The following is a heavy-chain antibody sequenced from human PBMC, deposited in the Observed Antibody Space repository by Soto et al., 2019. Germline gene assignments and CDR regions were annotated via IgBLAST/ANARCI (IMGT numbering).Heavy chain of an antibody. CDR1: GGSISSYY. CDR2: IYYSGST. J-gene: IGHJ4*02. V-gene: IGHV4-59*01. CDR3: ARSPTILVSFDY. D-gene: IGHD5-12*01. Sequence: LSLTCTVSGGSISSYYWSWIRQPPGKGLEWIGYIYYSGSTNYNPSLKSRVTISVDTSKNQFSLKLSSVTAADTAVYYCARSPTILVSFDYWGQGTLVTVSS.